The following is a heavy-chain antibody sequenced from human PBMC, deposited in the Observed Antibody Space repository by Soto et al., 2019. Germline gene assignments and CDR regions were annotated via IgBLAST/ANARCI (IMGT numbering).Heavy chain of an antibody. CDR2: IHYNGST. V-gene: IGHV4-61*01. D-gene: IGHD2-21*01. CDR1: GGSVNIGTYY. Sequence: SETLSLTCTVPGGSVNIGTYYWIWIRQPPGKGLEWIGFIHYNGSTNYNPSLKGRVTMSVDTSKNQFSLKLTSVNTADTAIYYCTRGGDPYKTGHWGQGTLVTVSS. CDR3: TRGGDPYKTGH. J-gene: IGHJ4*02.